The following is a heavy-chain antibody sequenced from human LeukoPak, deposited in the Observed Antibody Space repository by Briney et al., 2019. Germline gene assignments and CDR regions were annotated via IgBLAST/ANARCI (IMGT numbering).Heavy chain of an antibody. CDR3: AKEGYYYDSSGYYLDY. J-gene: IGHJ4*02. CDR2: ISGSGGST. CDR1: GFTVSSNY. V-gene: IGHV3-23*01. Sequence: HPGGSLRLSCAASGFTVSSNYMSWVRQAPGKGLEWVSAISGSGGSTYYADSVKGRFTISRDNSKNTLYLQMNSLRAEDTAVYYCAKEGYYYDSSGYYLDYWGQGTLVTVSS. D-gene: IGHD3-22*01.